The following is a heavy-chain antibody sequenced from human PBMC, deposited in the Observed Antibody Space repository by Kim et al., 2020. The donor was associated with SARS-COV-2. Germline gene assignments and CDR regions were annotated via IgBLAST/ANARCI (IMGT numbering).Heavy chain of an antibody. CDR1: GFTFSSYA. J-gene: IGHJ4*02. Sequence: GGSLRLSCAASGFTFSSYAMSWVRQAPGKGLEWVSTIGGSGHSTFFADSVKGRFTISRDNSKNTLYLQMNSLRVEDTAAYYCAKDYGGKPFDYWGQGTLV. V-gene: IGHV3-23*01. CDR2: IGGSGHST. CDR3: AKDYGGKPFDY. D-gene: IGHD4-17*01.